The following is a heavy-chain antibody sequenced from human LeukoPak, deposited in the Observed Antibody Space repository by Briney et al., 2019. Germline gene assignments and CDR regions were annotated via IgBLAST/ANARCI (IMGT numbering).Heavy chain of an antibody. D-gene: IGHD4-23*01. V-gene: IGHV3-48*03. CDR3: ARVTTVVTPEYVY. CDR1: GFTFSSYE. Sequence: GGSLRLSCAASGFTFSSYEMNWVRQAPGKGLEWVSYISSSGSTIYYADSVKGRFTISRDNAKNSLYLQMNSLRAEDTAVYYCARVTTVVTPEYVYWGQGTLVTVSS. CDR2: ISSSGSTI. J-gene: IGHJ4*02.